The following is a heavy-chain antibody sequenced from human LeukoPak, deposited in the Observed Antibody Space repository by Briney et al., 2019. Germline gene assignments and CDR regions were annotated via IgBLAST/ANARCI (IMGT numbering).Heavy chain of an antibody. CDR2: IYYSGST. D-gene: IGHD6-13*01. CDR1: GGSISSYY. V-gene: IGHV4-59*08. CDR3: ARHGLPIAAAAKGWFDP. J-gene: IGHJ5*02. Sequence: SETLSLTCTVSGGSISSYYWSWIRQPPGKGLEWIGYIYYSGSTNYNPSLKSRVTISVDTSKNQFSLKLSSVTAADTAVYYCARHGLPIAAAAKGWFDPWSQGTLVTVSS.